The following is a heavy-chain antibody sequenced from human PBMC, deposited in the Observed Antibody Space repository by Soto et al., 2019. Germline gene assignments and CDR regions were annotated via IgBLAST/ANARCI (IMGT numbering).Heavy chain of an antibody. CDR3: AREGNLGYCSGGSCYVGGMDV. Sequence: GGSLRLSCAASGFTFSSYGMHWVRQAPGKGLEWVAVIWYDGSNKYYADSVKGRFTISRDNSKNTLYLQMNSLRAEDTAVYYCAREGNLGYCSGGSCYVGGMDVWGQGTTVTVSS. CDR1: GFTFSSYG. V-gene: IGHV3-33*01. CDR2: IWYDGSNK. J-gene: IGHJ6*02. D-gene: IGHD2-15*01.